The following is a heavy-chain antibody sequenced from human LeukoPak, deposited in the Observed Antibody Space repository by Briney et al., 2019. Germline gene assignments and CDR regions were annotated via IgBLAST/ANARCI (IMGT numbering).Heavy chain of an antibody. CDR1: GFTFSNYA. J-gene: IGHJ4*02. D-gene: IGHD3-10*01. CDR3: AKDRYYYGSGSYYPFDY. Sequence: GGSLRLSCAASGFTFSNYALHWVRQAPGKGLEWVAVISYDGSNKFYADSVKGRFTISRDNSKNTLYLQMNGLRAEDTAVYYCAKDRYYYGSGSYYPFDYWGQGTLVTVSS. CDR2: ISYDGSNK. V-gene: IGHV3-30*04.